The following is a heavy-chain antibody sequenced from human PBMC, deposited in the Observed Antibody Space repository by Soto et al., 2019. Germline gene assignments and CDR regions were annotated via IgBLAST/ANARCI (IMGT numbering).Heavy chain of an antibody. D-gene: IGHD6-13*01. CDR2: IYYSGST. Sequence: SETLSLTCTVSGGSVSSGSYYWSWIRQPPGKGLEWIGYIYYSGSTNYNPSLKSRVTISVDTSKNQFSLKLSSVTAADTAVYYCARVRREEMWIGSSWAYYYYGMDVWGQGTTVTVSS. J-gene: IGHJ6*02. CDR3: ARVRREEMWIGSSWAYYYYGMDV. V-gene: IGHV4-61*01. CDR1: GGSVSSGSYY.